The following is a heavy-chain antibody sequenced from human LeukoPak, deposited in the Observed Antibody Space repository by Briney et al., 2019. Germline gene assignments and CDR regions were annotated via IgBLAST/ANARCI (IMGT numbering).Heavy chain of an antibody. CDR3: TTVGLYDILTGHYHDSFDR. Sequence: GGSLRLSCAASGLPFSNAWMSWVRQAPGKGLEWVGRIKGKIDGGTKDHAAPVKGRFTISRDDSKNTLYLQVNSLKTEDTAVYYCTTVGLYDILTGHYHDSFDRWGQGTMVTVSS. D-gene: IGHD3-9*01. J-gene: IGHJ3*01. CDR1: GLPFSNAW. V-gene: IGHV3-15*01. CDR2: IKGKIDGGTK.